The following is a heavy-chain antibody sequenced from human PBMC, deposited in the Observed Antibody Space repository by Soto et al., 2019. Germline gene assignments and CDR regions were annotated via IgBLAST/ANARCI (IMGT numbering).Heavy chain of an antibody. CDR1: GFTFSRYA. CDR3: ARDLRLAAGGLGCFQH. J-gene: IGHJ1*01. Sequence: QVQLVESGGGVVQPGRSLRLSCAASGFTFSRYAMNWVRQAPGKGLEWVAFISYDGSRKYYADSVKGRFTISRDTSNDTLSLQMNSLRPEDTAAYYCARDLRLAAGGLGCFQHWGQGTLVTVSS. CDR2: ISYDGSRK. V-gene: IGHV3-30-3*01. D-gene: IGHD6-25*01.